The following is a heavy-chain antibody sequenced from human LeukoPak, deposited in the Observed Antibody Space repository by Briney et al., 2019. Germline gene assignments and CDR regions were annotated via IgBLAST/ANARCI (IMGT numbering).Heavy chain of an antibody. Sequence: ASVKVSCKASGYTFTSYAMHWVRQAPGQRLEWMGWINAGNGNTKYSQKFQGRVTITRDTSASTAYMELSSLRSEDTAVYYCARLNRLLWFGAERGYFDYWGQGTLVTVSS. CDR3: ARLNRLLWFGAERGYFDY. J-gene: IGHJ4*02. CDR2: INAGNGNT. V-gene: IGHV1-3*01. D-gene: IGHD3-10*01. CDR1: GYTFTSYA.